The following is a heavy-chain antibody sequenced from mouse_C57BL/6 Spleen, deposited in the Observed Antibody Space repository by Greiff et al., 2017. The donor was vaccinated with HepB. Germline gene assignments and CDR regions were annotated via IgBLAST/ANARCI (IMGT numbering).Heavy chain of an antibody. V-gene: IGHV1-53*01. CDR3: ARSGYDGYYWFAY. CDR2: INPSNGGT. J-gene: IGHJ3*01. D-gene: IGHD2-3*01. CDR1: GYTFTSYW. Sequence: QVQLQQPGTELVKPGASVKLSCKASGYTFTSYWMHWVKQRPGQGLEWIGNINPSNGGTNYNEKFKSKATLTVDKSSSTAYMQLSSLTSEDSTVYYCARSGYDGYYWFAYWGQGTLVTVSA.